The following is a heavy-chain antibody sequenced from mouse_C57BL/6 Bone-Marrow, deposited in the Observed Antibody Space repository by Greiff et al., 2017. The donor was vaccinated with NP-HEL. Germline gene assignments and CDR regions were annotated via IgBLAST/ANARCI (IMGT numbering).Heavy chain of an antibody. V-gene: IGHV2-2*01. J-gene: IGHJ2*01. CDR1: GFSLTSYG. Sequence: VKLMESGPGLVQPSQSLSITCTVSGFSLTSYGVHWVRQSPGKGLEWLGVIWSGGSTDYNAAFISRLSISKDNSKSQVFLKMNSLQADDTAIYYCARNGGYYLYYFDYWGQGTTLTVSS. CDR3: ARNGGYYLYYFDY. CDR2: IWSGGST. D-gene: IGHD2-3*01.